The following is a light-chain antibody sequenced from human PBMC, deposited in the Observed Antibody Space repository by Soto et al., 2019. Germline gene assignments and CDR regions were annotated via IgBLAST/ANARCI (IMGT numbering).Light chain of an antibody. CDR1: QSVSNNY. CDR3: QQYGSSGT. J-gene: IGKJ1*01. V-gene: IGKV3-20*01. CDR2: GAS. Sequence: EIVFTQSPGTLSLSPGERATLSCRASQSVSNNYLAWYQRKPGKAPRLLIYGASNRATGIPDRFSGSGSGTDFTLTIRRLEPEDFAVYYCQQYGSSGTFGQGTKVDIK.